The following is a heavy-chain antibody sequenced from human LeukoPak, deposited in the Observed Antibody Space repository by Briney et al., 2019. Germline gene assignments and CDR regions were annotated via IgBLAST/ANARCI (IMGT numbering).Heavy chain of an antibody. D-gene: IGHD5-24*01. CDR2: IYYSGST. V-gene: IGHV4-59*08. CDR3: ARGARAGYNLEPFDY. J-gene: IGHJ4*02. Sequence: SETLSLTCTASGVSISRYYWSWIRQPPGKGLEWVGYIYYSGSTKYNPSLKSRVTISVDTSKNQFSLKLSSVTAADTAVYYCARGARAGYNLEPFDYWGQGTLVTVSS. CDR1: GVSISRYY.